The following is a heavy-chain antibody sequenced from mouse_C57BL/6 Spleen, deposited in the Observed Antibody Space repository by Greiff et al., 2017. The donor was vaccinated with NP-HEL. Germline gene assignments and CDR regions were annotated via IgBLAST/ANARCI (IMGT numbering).Heavy chain of an antibody. Sequence: EVQLQQSGPELVKPGASVKISCKASGYTFTDYYMNWVKQSHGKSLEWIGDINPNNGGTSYNQKFKGKATLTVDKSSSTAYMELRSLTSEDSAVYYCARPFYDGYPAWFAYWGQGTLVTVSA. CDR3: ARPFYDGYPAWFAY. D-gene: IGHD2-3*01. V-gene: IGHV1-26*01. J-gene: IGHJ3*01. CDR1: GYTFTDYY. CDR2: INPNNGGT.